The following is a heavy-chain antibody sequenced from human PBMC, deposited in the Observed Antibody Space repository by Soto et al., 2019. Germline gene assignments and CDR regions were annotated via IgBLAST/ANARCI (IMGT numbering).Heavy chain of an antibody. Sequence: GGSLRLSCAASGFTFSSYSMNWVRQAPGKGLEWVSSISSSSSYIYYADSVKGRFTISRDNFRNTLYLQVNSLRAEDTAVYFCAKSRGDSWTTYFFDYWGQGALVTVSS. J-gene: IGHJ4*02. CDR3: AKSRGDSWTTYFFDY. V-gene: IGHV3-21*04. D-gene: IGHD4-4*01. CDR2: ISSSSSYI. CDR1: GFTFSSYS.